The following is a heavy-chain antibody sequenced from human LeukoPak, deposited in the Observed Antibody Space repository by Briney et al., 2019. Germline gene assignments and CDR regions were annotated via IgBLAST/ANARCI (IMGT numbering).Heavy chain of an antibody. D-gene: IGHD4-23*01. CDR3: VRDADGGNSGIDT. Sequence: PGGSLRLSCAASRFMFTDFYMNWVRQAPGKGLEWVSWTSPTSSYMYYADSVTGRFSISRDNAKNSLYLQMNSLRAEDTALYYCVRDADGGNSGIDTWGQGTLVTVSS. V-gene: IGHV3-21*04. J-gene: IGHJ5*02. CDR1: RFMFTDFY. CDR2: TSPTSSYM.